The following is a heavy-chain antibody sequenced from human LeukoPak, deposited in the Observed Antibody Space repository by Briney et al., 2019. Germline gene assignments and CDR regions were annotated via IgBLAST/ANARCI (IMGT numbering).Heavy chain of an antibody. V-gene: IGHV3-74*01. CDR2: IKSYGSSA. CDR1: GFTFSRYW. Sequence: QSGGSLRLSCAASGFTFSRYWMHWVRQAPGKGLVWVSCIKSYGSSASIADSAKGRFTISRDNAKNTVYLQMNSLRAEDTAVYYCVRENRSYNFDYWGQGTLVTVSS. J-gene: IGHJ4*02. CDR3: VRENRSYNFDY. D-gene: IGHD1-26*01.